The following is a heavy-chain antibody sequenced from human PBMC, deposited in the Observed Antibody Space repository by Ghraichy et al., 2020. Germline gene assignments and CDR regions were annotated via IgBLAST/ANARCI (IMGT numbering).Heavy chain of an antibody. CDR2: INHSGST. Sequence: ETLSLTCAVYGGSFSGYYWSWIRQPPGKGLEWIGEINHSGSTNYNPSLKSRVTISVDTSKNQFSLKLSSVTAADTAVYYCARVRYYDSSGYYGMDVWGQGTTVTVSS. V-gene: IGHV4-34*01. CDR3: ARVRYYDSSGYYGMDV. J-gene: IGHJ6*02. CDR1: GGSFSGYY. D-gene: IGHD3-22*01.